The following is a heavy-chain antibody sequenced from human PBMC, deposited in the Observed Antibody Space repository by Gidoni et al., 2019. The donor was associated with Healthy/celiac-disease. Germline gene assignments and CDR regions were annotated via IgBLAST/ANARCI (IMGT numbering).Heavy chain of an antibody. D-gene: IGHD5-18*01. J-gene: IGHJ2*01. CDR2: IYYSGST. Sequence: QLQLQESGPGLVKPSETLSLPCTVSGGSISSSSYYWGWIRQPPGKGLEWIGSIYYSGSTYYNPSLKSRVTISVDTSKNQFSLKLSSVTAADTAVYYCARHGPGYSYAFDLWGRGTLVTVSS. CDR1: GGSISSSSYY. CDR3: ARHGPGYSYAFDL. V-gene: IGHV4-39*01.